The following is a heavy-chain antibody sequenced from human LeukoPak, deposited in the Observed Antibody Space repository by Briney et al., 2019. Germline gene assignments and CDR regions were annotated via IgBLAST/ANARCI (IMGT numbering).Heavy chain of an antibody. CDR2: IWYDGSNK. J-gene: IGHJ3*02. V-gene: IGHV3-33*01. CDR1: GFTFSSYG. D-gene: IGHD2-2*01. Sequence: GGSLRRYCASTGFTFSSYGMHRARQAPGKGQEWVAVIWYDGSNKYYADSVKGRFTISRDNSKNTLYLQMNSLRAEDTAVYYCARDGTYCSSTSCYYLDGAFDIWGQGTMVTVSS. CDR3: ARDGTYCSSTSCYYLDGAFDI.